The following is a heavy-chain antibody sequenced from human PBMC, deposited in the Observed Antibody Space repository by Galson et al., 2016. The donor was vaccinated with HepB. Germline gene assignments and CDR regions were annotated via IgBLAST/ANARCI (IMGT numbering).Heavy chain of an antibody. CDR2: IYYGGRT. Sequence: SETLSLTCTVSGGSISSYYWSWIRQPPGKGLEWIGYIYYGGRTNYNPSLKGRVSISVDTSKNQFYLNLRSGTAADTAVYYCARDRDSSSYYSLDYWGQGTLVTVSS. CDR3: ARDRDSSSYYSLDY. D-gene: IGHD3-22*01. J-gene: IGHJ4*02. V-gene: IGHV4-59*01. CDR1: GGSISSYY.